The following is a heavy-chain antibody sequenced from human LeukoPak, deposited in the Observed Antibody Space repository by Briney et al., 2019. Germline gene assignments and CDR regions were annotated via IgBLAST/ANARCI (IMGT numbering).Heavy chain of an antibody. CDR3: ATDDFWSGYYAHY. CDR1: GGSISGYY. Sequence: SETLSLTCTVSGGSISGYYWSWIRQPPGEGLEWIGYIYYSGSANYNPSLRSRVIILVDTSKNQFSLKLSSVTAADTAVYYCATDDFWSGYYAHYWGQGTLVTVSS. CDR2: IYYSGSA. V-gene: IGHV4-59*08. D-gene: IGHD3-3*01. J-gene: IGHJ4*02.